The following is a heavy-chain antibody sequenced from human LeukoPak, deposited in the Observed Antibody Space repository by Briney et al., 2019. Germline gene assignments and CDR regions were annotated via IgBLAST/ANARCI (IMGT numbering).Heavy chain of an antibody. V-gene: IGHV1-18*01. CDR2: ISAHSGKT. CDR1: GYTFISYD. J-gene: IGHJ4*02. Sequence: ASVKVSCKASGYTFISYDISWVRQAPGQGLEWVGWISAHSGKTNYAHKVQDRVTMTTDTSTSTAYMELRSLRSDDTAVYYCARGLEMATYDPKFDYWGQGTLVTVSS. D-gene: IGHD5-24*01. CDR3: ARGLEMATYDPKFDY.